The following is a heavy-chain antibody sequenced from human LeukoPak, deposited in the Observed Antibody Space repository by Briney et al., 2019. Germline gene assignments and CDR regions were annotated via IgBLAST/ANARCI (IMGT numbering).Heavy chain of an antibody. Sequence: ASVKVSCKAAGGTFSNYAISWVRQAPGQGLEWMGAIIPIFGTANYAQKFQGRVTITADESTSTAYMELSSLRSEDTAVYYCARILSSSWYEYFHHWGQGTLVTVSS. V-gene: IGHV1-69*13. J-gene: IGHJ1*01. D-gene: IGHD6-19*01. CDR1: GGTFSNYA. CDR3: ARILSSSWYEYFHH. CDR2: IIPIFGTA.